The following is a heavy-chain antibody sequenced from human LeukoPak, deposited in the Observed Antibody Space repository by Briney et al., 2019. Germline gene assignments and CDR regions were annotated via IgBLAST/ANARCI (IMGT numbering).Heavy chain of an antibody. Sequence: PSETLSLTCSVSGGSISSYYWSWIRQPPGKGLEWLGYSYYSGSTNYNPSLKSRVTISVDTSKNQFSLKLSSVTAADTAVYYCARALDTAMALAFDIWGQGTMVTVSS. V-gene: IGHV4-59*01. J-gene: IGHJ3*02. CDR3: ARALDTAMALAFDI. CDR1: GGSISSYY. CDR2: SYYSGST. D-gene: IGHD5-18*01.